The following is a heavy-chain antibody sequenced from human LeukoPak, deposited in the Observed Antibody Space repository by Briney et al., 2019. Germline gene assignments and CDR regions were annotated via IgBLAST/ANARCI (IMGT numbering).Heavy chain of an antibody. J-gene: IGHJ6*04. V-gene: IGHV3-21*01. D-gene: IGHD2/OR15-2a*01. CDR1: GGSFSGYY. Sequence: KSSETLSLTCAVYGGSFSGYYWGWIRQPPGKGLEWVSSISSSSSYIYYADSVKGRFTISRDNAKNSLYLQMNSLRAEDTAVYYCARDQSVLWPLVWGKGTTVTVSS. CDR3: ARDQSVLWPLV. CDR2: ISSSSSYI.